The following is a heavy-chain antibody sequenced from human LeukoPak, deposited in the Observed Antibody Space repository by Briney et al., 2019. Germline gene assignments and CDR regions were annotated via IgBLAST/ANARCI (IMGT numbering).Heavy chain of an antibody. V-gene: IGHV3-23*01. D-gene: IGHD4-17*01. Sequence: GGSLRLSCGASGFTFSNYAISWVRQAPGKGLEWVSVISGSGGSTYHADSVKGRLTISRDNSKHTLSLQMNSLRAEDTAIYYCAKYSATAGYYRDQYRDFWGKGTTVTVSS. CDR3: AKYSATAGYYRDQYRDF. J-gene: IGHJ6*04. CDR1: GFTFSNYA. CDR2: ISGSGGST.